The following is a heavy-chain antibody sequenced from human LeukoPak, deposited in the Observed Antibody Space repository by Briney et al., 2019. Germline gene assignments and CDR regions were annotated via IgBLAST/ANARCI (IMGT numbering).Heavy chain of an antibody. CDR2: INHSGST. V-gene: IGHV4-34*01. CDR3: ARGRRGPRSSFDY. CDR1: GGSFSGYY. Sequence: SETLSLTCAVYGGSFSGYYWSWIRQPPGKGLEWIGEINHSGSTNYNPSLKSRVTISVDTSKNQFSLKLSSVTAADTAVYYCARGRRGPRSSFDYWGQGTLVTVSS. J-gene: IGHJ4*02. D-gene: IGHD6-13*01.